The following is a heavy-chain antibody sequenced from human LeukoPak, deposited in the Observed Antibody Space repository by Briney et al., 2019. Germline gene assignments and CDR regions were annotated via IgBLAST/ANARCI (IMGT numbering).Heavy chain of an antibody. CDR1: GFTFSSYW. V-gene: IGHV3-74*01. Sequence: GGSLRLSCAASGFTFSSYWMHWVRQAAGKGLVWVSLINSDGSSTSYADSVKGRFTISRDNAKNTLYLQMNSLRAEDTAVYYCARDQYGDYFEYYGMDVWGQGTTVTVSS. CDR3: ARDQYGDYFEYYGMDV. J-gene: IGHJ6*02. CDR2: INSDGSST. D-gene: IGHD4-17*01.